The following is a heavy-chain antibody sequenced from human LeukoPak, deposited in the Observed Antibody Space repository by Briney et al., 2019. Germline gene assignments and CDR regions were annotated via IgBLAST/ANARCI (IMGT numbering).Heavy chain of an antibody. CDR2: IYTSGST. D-gene: IGHD6-6*01. J-gene: IGHJ4*02. CDR1: GGSISSGSYY. CDR3: ARERAGAYSSSSGVDY. Sequence: SETLSLTCTVSGGSISSGSYYWSWIRQPAGKGLEWIGRIYTSGSTNYNPSLKSRVTISVDTSKNQFSLKLSSVTAADTAVYYCARERAGAYSSSSGVDYWGQGTLVTVSS. V-gene: IGHV4-61*02.